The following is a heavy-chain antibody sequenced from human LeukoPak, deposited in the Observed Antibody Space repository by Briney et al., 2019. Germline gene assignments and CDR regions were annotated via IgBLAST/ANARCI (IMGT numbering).Heavy chain of an antibody. V-gene: IGHV3-30-3*01. J-gene: IGHJ4*02. D-gene: IGHD6-13*01. CDR2: ISYDGSNK. Sequence: GGSLRLSCAASGFTFSSYAMHWVRQAPGKGLEWVAVISYDGSNKYYANSVKGRFTISRDNSKNTLYLQMNSLRAEDTAVYYCARFTAAGTYDYWGQGTLVTVSS. CDR3: ARFTAAGTYDY. CDR1: GFTFSSYA.